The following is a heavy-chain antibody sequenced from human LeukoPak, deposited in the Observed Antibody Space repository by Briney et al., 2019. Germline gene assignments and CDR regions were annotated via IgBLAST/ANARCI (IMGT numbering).Heavy chain of an antibody. J-gene: IGHJ4*02. CDR3: TRAAGNYANDY. CDR1: GFTFSDHD. D-gene: IGHD3-16*01. Sequence: GGSLRLSCAVSGFTFSDHDMAWVRQAPGKGLEGVGRAGIKIFSYSTEYAASVKGRFTLSRDDSKNSLYLQMSSLKSEDTAVYYCTRAAGNYANDYWGQGTLVTVST. V-gene: IGHV3-72*01. CDR2: AGIKIFSYST.